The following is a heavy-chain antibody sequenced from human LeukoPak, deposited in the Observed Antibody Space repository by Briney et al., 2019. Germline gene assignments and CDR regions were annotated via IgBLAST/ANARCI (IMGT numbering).Heavy chain of an antibody. CDR1: GGSISSYY. Sequence: SETLSLTCTVSGGSISSYYWSWIRQPPGKGLEWIGYIYYSGSTNYNPSLKSRVTISVDTSKNQSSLKLSSVTAADTAVYYCARVEVGYSYGYDTYPEYFQHWGQGTLVTVSS. CDR3: ARVEVGYSYGYDTYPEYFQH. V-gene: IGHV4-59*01. J-gene: IGHJ1*01. CDR2: IYYSGST. D-gene: IGHD5-18*01.